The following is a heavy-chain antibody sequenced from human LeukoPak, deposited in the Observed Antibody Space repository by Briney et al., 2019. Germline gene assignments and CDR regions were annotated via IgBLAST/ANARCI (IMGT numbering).Heavy chain of an antibody. CDR1: GFAFSNSW. V-gene: IGHV3-7*01. CDR2: INQEGGDI. J-gene: IGHJ6*02. Sequence: PGGSLRLSCAASGFAFSNSWMSWVRQAPGKGREWVANINQEGGDIHYVDSVKGRFTISRDNAKDSLYLQMNSLRAEDTAVYYCATYINWVAGDVWGQGTTVTVSS. D-gene: IGHD1-1*01. CDR3: ATYINWVAGDV.